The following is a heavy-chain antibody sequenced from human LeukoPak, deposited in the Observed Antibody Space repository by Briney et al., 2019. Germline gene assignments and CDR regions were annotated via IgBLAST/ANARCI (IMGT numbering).Heavy chain of an antibody. Sequence: PGGSLRLSCAASGFTFSSYSMNWVRQAPGKGLEWIGNIYYSGTSNYNPSLRSRVTISEDTSKNQFSLELNSVTVADTAVYYCARHDQVSTSSPKFNDAFDIWGQGTMVTVSS. CDR1: GFTFSSYS. V-gene: IGHV4-59*08. CDR3: ARHDQVSTSSPKFNDAFDI. D-gene: IGHD2-2*01. J-gene: IGHJ3*02. CDR2: IYYSGTS.